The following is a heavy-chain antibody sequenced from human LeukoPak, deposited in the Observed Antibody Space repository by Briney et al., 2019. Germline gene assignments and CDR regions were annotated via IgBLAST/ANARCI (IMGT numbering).Heavy chain of an antibody. V-gene: IGHV1-69*04. CDR1: GGTFSSYA. D-gene: IGHD2-21*02. J-gene: IGHJ4*02. CDR3: ARDRRGGGDLDY. CDR2: IIPILGIT. Sequence: SVKVSFKASGGTFSSYAISWVRQAPGQGLEWMGRIIPILGITNYAQKFQGRVTITADKSTSTAYMELSSLRSEDTAVYYCARDRRGGGDLDYWGQGTLVTVSS.